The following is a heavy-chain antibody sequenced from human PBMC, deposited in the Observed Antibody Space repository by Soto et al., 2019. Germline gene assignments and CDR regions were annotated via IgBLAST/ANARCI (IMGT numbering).Heavy chain of an antibody. CDR3: ARDRIGLFDWKNYGMDV. V-gene: IGHV4-4*07. CDR2: VYTTGST. D-gene: IGHD3-9*01. Sequence: SETLSLTCNVSGGSIRSYYWSWVRQPAGKALEWIGRVYTTGSTNYNPSLRSRVSISVDTSKNQFSLTVTSVTAADTAVYYCARDRIGLFDWKNYGMDVWGQGTTVTVSS. CDR1: GGSIRSYY. J-gene: IGHJ6*02.